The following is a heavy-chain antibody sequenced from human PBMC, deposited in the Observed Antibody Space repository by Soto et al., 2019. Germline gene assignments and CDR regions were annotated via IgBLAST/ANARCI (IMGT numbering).Heavy chain of an antibody. J-gene: IGHJ4*02. D-gene: IGHD3-9*01. V-gene: IGHV1-8*01. CDR2: MNPNSGNT. CDR1: GYTFTSYD. CDR3: ARGRHDILTGYSAFDY. Sequence: ASVKVSCKASGYTFTSYDINWVRQATGQGLEWMGWMNPNSGNTGYAQKFQGRVTMTRNTSISTAYMELSSLRSEDTAVYYCARGRHDILTGYSAFDYWGQGTLVTV.